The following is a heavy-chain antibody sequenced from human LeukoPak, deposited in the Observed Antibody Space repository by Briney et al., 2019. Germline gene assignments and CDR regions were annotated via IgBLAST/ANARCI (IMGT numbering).Heavy chain of an antibody. Sequence: PGGSLRLSCAASGFTFSSYGMHWVRQAPGKGLEWVAFIRYDGSNKYYADSVKGRFTISRDNSKNTLYLQMNSLRAEDTAVYYCAAPQRITTVRGVITGDYWGQGTLVTVSS. D-gene: IGHD3-10*01. V-gene: IGHV3-30*02. CDR3: AAPQRITTVRGVITGDY. J-gene: IGHJ4*02. CDR2: IRYDGSNK. CDR1: GFTFSSYG.